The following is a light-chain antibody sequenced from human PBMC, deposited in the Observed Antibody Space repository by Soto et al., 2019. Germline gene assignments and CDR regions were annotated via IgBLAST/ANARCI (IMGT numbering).Light chain of an antibody. J-gene: IGLJ3*02. CDR3: CSYASSSTWV. V-gene: IGLV2-23*02. CDR1: SNDVGSYNL. Sequence: QSVLTQPASVSGSPGQSITISCTGTSNDVGSYNLVSWYQQHPGKAPKLMIYEVSKRPSGVSNRFSGSKSGNTASLTISGLQAEDEADYYCCSYASSSTWVFGGWTKLTV. CDR2: EVS.